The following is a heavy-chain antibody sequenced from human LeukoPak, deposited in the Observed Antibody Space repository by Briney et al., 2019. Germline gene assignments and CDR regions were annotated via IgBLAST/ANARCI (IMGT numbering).Heavy chain of an antibody. CDR2: ISGSGAST. CDR3: ARGHYYDSSAFPHDY. D-gene: IGHD3-22*01. Sequence: GGSLRLSCAASGFTFSSYAMSWVRQAPGKGLEWVSAISGSGASTYYADSVKGRFTISRDNTKNSLYLQMNGLRAEDTAVYYCARGHYYDSSAFPHDYWGQGSLVTVSS. V-gene: IGHV3-23*01. CDR1: GFTFSSYA. J-gene: IGHJ4*02.